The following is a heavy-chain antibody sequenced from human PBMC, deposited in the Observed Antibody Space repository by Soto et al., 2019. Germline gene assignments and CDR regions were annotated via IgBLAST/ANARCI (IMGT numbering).Heavy chain of an antibody. CDR3: GRGIKYGDYSSWFDP. Sequence: QVQLVQSGAEVKKPGASVKVSCKASGYTFTNYDINWVRQATGQGLEYLGWRNPNSGNTGYVQKSQGSVTITKNTSISTAYMELSSLRSEDTAVYYCGRGIKYGDYSSWFDPWGQGTLVTLSS. V-gene: IGHV1-8*01. CDR2: RNPNSGNT. J-gene: IGHJ5*02. CDR1: GYTFTNYD. D-gene: IGHD4-17*01.